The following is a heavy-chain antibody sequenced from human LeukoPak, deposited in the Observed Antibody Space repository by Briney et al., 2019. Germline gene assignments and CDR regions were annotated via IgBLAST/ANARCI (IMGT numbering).Heavy chain of an antibody. CDR1: GFTFSSYA. CDR2: ISGSGGST. CDR3: ARTIVVVVAALDY. Sequence: PGGSLRLSCAASGFTFSSYAMSWVRQAPGKGLEWVSAISGSGGSTYYADSVKGRFTISRDNSKNTLYLQMNSLRAEDTAVYYCARTIVVVVAALDYWGQGTLVTVSS. D-gene: IGHD2-15*01. J-gene: IGHJ4*02. V-gene: IGHV3-23*01.